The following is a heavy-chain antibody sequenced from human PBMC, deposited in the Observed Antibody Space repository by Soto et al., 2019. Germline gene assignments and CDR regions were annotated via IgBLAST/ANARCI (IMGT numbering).Heavy chain of an antibody. D-gene: IGHD3-9*01. V-gene: IGHV5-51*01. Sequence: GESLKISCQASGYTFTKYWVGWVRQMPGKGLVWMGIIYPDDFDTIYSPSFQGHVTISADKSISTAYLQWSSLKALDSATYYCARRDMLTGYVYFDYWGQGTQVTVSS. J-gene: IGHJ4*02. CDR2: IYPDDFDT. CDR1: GYTFTKYW. CDR3: ARRDMLTGYVYFDY.